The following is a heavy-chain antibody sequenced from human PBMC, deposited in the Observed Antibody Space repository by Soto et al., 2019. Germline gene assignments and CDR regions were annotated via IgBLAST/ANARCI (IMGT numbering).Heavy chain of an antibody. CDR1: GGSFSGYY. D-gene: IGHD3-10*01. V-gene: IGHV4-34*01. Sequence: QVQLQQWGAGLLKPSETLSLTCAVYGGSFSGYYWSWIRQPPGKGLEWIGEINHSGSTNYNPSLKSRVTISVVTSKNQFSLKLSSVTAADTAVYYCAGGRPMVRAKDAFDIWGQGTMVTVSS. CDR2: INHSGST. CDR3: AGGRPMVRAKDAFDI. J-gene: IGHJ3*02.